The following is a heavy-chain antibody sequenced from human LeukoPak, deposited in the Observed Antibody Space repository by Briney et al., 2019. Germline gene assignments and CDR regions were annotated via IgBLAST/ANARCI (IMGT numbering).Heavy chain of an antibody. D-gene: IGHD3-10*01. J-gene: IGHJ4*02. V-gene: IGHV5-51*01. CDR3: ARLDYYGSGSPAFDY. CDR2: IYPGDSDT. CDR1: GYSFTIYW. Sequence: GESLKISCKGSGYSFTIYWIGWVRQMPGKGLEWMGIIYPGDSDTRYSPSFQGQVTISADKSISTAYLQWSSLKASDTAMYYCARLDYYGSGSPAFDYWGQGTLVTVSS.